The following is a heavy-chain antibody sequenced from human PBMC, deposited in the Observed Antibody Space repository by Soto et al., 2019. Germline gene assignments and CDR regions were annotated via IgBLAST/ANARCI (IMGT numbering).Heavy chain of an antibody. V-gene: IGHV4-34*01. D-gene: IGHD3-16*02. Sequence: SETLSLTCAVYGGSFSGYYWSWIRQPPGKGLEWIGEINHSGSTNYNPSLKSRVTISVDTSKNQFSLKLSSVTAADTAVYYCARDAYVCGSYRYSHWGQGTLVTASS. CDR1: GGSFSGYY. CDR2: INHSGST. J-gene: IGHJ1*01. CDR3: ARDAYVCGSYRYSH.